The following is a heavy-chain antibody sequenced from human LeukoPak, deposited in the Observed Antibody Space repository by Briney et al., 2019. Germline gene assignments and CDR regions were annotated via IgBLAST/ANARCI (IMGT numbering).Heavy chain of an antibody. V-gene: IGHV3-7*01. CDR3: ARDSPFGFY. Sequence: PGGSLRLSCAASGFTFSDYWMSWVRQAPGKGLGWVANIKQDGSEKNYVDSVKGRFIISRDNAKNSLYLQMNSLRAEDTSVYYCARDSPFGFYWGQGTLVTVSS. CDR1: GFTFSDYW. D-gene: IGHD3-10*01. J-gene: IGHJ4*02. CDR2: IKQDGSEK.